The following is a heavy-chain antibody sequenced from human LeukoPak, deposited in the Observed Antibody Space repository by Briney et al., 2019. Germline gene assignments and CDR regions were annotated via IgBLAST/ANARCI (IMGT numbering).Heavy chain of an antibody. Sequence: PSETLSLTCTVSGASIIRYYWTGIRQPPGKGLEWIGYIYDNGNTNYNPSLKSRVTMSVDMSKNQFSLKLSSVTAADTAMYYCARDVIGARFDPWGQGTLVTVSS. D-gene: IGHD6-6*01. V-gene: IGHV4-59*01. CDR1: GASIIRYY. J-gene: IGHJ5*02. CDR3: ARDVIGARFDP. CDR2: IYDNGNT.